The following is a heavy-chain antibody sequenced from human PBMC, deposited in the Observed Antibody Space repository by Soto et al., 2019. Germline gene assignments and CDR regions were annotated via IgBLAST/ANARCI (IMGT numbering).Heavy chain of an antibody. V-gene: IGHV1-69*13. CDR2: IIPIFGTA. Sequence: GASVKVSCKASGGTFSSYAISWVRQAPGQGLEWMGGIIPIFGTANYAQKFQGRVTITADESTSTAYMELSSLRSEDTAVYYCARDERTTGTTNFDYWGQGTLVTSPQ. CDR1: GGTFSSYA. CDR3: ARDERTTGTTNFDY. D-gene: IGHD1-1*01. J-gene: IGHJ4*02.